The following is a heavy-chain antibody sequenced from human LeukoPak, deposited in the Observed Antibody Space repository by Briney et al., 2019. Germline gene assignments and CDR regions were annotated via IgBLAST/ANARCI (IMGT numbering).Heavy chain of an antibody. D-gene: IGHD5-24*01. CDR3: ARVLDGYNLSPCDY. J-gene: IGHJ4*02. CDR1: GSTFSSYS. Sequence: GGSLRLSCAASGSTFSSYSMNWVRQAPGKGLEWLSSISSSNFYIYYADSIKGRFTISRDDAKNSLNLQMNSLRAEDTAVYYCARVLDGYNLSPCDYWGQGTLVTVSS. CDR2: ISSSNFYI. V-gene: IGHV3-21*01.